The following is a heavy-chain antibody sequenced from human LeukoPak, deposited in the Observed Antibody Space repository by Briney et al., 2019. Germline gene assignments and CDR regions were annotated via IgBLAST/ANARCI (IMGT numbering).Heavy chain of an antibody. D-gene: IGHD3-10*01. Sequence: SETLSLTCTVSSGSISSSSHYWAWIRQHAGTGLEWIGTTFHDGSTYYNPFLKSRVTISVDTSTNQFSLNVASVTAADTAVYYCASHRGLLWFGDLTGFDYWGQGALARVSS. CDR2: TFHDGST. J-gene: IGHJ4*02. CDR3: ASHRGLLWFGDLTGFDY. CDR1: SGSISSSSHY. V-gene: IGHV4-39*01.